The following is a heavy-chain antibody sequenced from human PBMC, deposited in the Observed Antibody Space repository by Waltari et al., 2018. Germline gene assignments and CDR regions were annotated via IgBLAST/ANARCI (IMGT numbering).Heavy chain of an antibody. J-gene: IGHJ4*02. Sequence: EVQLVESGGGLVQPGGSLRLSCAASGFTFSRFWMHWVRKAPGKGLVWVSRINMNGSPAGYADSVKGRFTISRDNAKDTLYLQMSSLRAEDTAVYYCARTSDNQYDSSGYNWDYWGQGTLVTVSS. CDR3: ARTSDNQYDSSGYNWDY. D-gene: IGHD3-22*01. CDR2: INMNGSPA. CDR1: GFTFSRFW. V-gene: IGHV3-74*01.